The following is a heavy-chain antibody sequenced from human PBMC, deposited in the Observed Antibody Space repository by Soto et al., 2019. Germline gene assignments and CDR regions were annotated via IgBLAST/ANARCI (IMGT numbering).Heavy chain of an antibody. D-gene: IGHD5-18*01. Sequence: WGSLRLSCAASGFTFISYAISCFRHAPGKGLEWVSAISGSGGSTYYADSVKGRFTISRDNSKNTLYLQMNSLRAEDTAVYYCAKGWIQLWLTYFDYWGQGTLVTVSS. CDR2: ISGSGGST. V-gene: IGHV3-23*01. CDR3: AKGWIQLWLTYFDY. J-gene: IGHJ4*02. CDR1: GFTFISYA.